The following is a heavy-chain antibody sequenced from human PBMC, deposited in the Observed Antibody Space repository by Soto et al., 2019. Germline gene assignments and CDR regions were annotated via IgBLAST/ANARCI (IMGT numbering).Heavy chain of an antibody. D-gene: IGHD6-19*01. CDR3: ARRHLAVAVSPWFDP. CDR2: IDSSGEK. V-gene: IGHV2-26*01. Sequence: QVTLKESGPVLVKPTEPLTLRCTVSGLSITDSELGVSWIRQPPGQPLEWLAHIDSSGEKSYRTFLKSRLAISKDTSKSQIVLTMTNMDPADTATYYCARRHLAVAVSPWFDPWGQGIRSPSPQ. J-gene: IGHJ5*02. CDR1: GLSITDSELG.